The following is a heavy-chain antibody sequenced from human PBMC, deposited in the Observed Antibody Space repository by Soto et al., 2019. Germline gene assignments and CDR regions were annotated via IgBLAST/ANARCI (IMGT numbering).Heavy chain of an antibody. CDR3: AKHIAALYDSSDY. V-gene: IGHV4-59*01. CDR2: NYYSGTT. CDR1: GVSISSYY. J-gene: IGHJ4*02. D-gene: IGHD3-22*01. Sequence: PSETLSLTCAVSGVSISSYYWSWIRQPPGKGLEWIGYNYYSGTTNYNPSLKSRVTISVDTSKNQFFLRLTSVTAADTAVYYCAKHIAALYDSSDYWGQGTLVTVSS.